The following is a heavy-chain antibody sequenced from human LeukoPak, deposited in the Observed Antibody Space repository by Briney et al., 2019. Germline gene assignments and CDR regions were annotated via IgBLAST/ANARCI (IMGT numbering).Heavy chain of an antibody. CDR2: IIPIFGTA. D-gene: IGHD7-27*01. CDR3: ARGDWGSIDY. J-gene: IGHJ4*02. Sequence: SVKVSCKASGGTFSSYAISWVRQAPGQGLEWMGRIIPIFGTANYAQKFQGRVTITTDESTSTAYMELSRLRSDDTAVYYCARGDWGSIDYWGQGTLVTVSS. CDR1: GGTFSSYA. V-gene: IGHV1-69*05.